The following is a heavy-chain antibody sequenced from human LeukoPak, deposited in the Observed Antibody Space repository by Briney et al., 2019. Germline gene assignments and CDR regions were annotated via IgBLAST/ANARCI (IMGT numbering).Heavy chain of an antibody. CDR2: INSDGSST. Sequence: PGGSLRLSCAASGFTFSRYWMQWVRQAPGQGLVWLSHINSDGSSTTYADSVRGRFTTSRDNAKNTLYLQMNSLRAEDTAVYYCVRDNYGGDYWGQGTLVTVSS. CDR3: VRDNYGGDY. V-gene: IGHV3-74*03. CDR1: GFTFSRYW. D-gene: IGHD3-10*01. J-gene: IGHJ4*02.